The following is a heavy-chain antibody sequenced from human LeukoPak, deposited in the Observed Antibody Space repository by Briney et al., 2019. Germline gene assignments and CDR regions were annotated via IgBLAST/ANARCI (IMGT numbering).Heavy chain of an antibody. D-gene: IGHD5-18*01. J-gene: IGHJ4*02. CDR1: GFTFSSYA. CDR2: ISYDGSNK. Sequence: GGSLRLSCAASGFTFSSYAMHWVRQAPGKGLEWVAVISYDGSNKYYADSVKGRFTISRENPKNTLYLQMNSLRAEDTAVDYCAREGDPIPRRGYSYGLVYWGQGTLVTVSS. V-gene: IGHV3-30*01. CDR3: AREGDPIPRRGYSYGLVY.